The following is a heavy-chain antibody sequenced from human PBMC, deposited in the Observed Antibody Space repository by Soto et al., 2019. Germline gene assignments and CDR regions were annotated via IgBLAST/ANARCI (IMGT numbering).Heavy chain of an antibody. CDR3: ARDKITGXXDX. Sequence: QVQLQQWGAGLLKPSETLSLTCAVYGGSFSGYYWTWIRQPPGTGLEWIGEINHIGSTNYNPSLKSRVTISVDTSKXQXSLKLXSVTXADTAVYYCARDKITGXXDXWGXGXXVTV. CDR2: INHIGST. J-gene: IGHJ4*01. D-gene: IGHD2-8*02. V-gene: IGHV4-34*01. CDR1: GGSFSGYY.